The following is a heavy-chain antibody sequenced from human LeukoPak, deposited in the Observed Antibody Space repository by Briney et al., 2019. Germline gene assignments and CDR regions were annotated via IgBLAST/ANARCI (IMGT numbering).Heavy chain of an antibody. CDR2: INPNSGNT. Sequence: ASVKVSCKASGYTFTAYYMHWVRQAPGQGLEWMGWINPNSGNTNYAQKLQGRVTMTTDTSTSTAYMELRSLRSDDTAVYYCARAHYYDSSGYVADYWGQGTLATVSS. CDR3: ARAHYYDSSGYVADY. J-gene: IGHJ4*02. D-gene: IGHD3-22*01. V-gene: IGHV1-18*04. CDR1: GYTFTAYY.